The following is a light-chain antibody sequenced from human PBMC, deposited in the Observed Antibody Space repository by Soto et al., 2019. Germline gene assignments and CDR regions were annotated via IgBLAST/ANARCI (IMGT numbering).Light chain of an antibody. CDR2: GAS. V-gene: IGKV3-20*01. CDR3: QQYGSSPWT. Sequence: EIVLTQSPGTLSLSPGERATLSCRASQSVDSNYLAWYQQKPGQAPRLLIYGASRRATGIPDRSSGSGSGTDFTLTISRLEPEDFAVYYCQQYGSSPWTFGQGTKVEIK. CDR1: QSVDSNY. J-gene: IGKJ1*01.